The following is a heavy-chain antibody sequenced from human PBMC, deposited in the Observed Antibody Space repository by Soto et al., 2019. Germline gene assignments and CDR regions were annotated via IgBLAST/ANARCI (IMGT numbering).Heavy chain of an antibody. CDR3: ASNFRREYFDY. CDR1: GGTFSSYA. CDR2: IIPIFGTA. J-gene: IGHJ4*02. Sequence: ASVKVSCKASGGTFSSYAISWVRQAPGQGLEWMGGIIPIFGTANYAQKFQGRVTITADESTSTAYMELSSRRSEDTAVYYCASNFRREYFDYWGQGTLVTVSS. V-gene: IGHV1-69*13. D-gene: IGHD1-20*01.